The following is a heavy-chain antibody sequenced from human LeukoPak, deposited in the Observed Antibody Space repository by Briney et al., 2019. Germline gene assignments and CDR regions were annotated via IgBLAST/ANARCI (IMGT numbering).Heavy chain of an antibody. D-gene: IGHD7-27*01. CDR1: GFTFSSYS. CDR3: AREKKTGRPFDY. CDR2: ISSSSNYM. V-gene: IGHV3-21*01. Sequence: PGGSLRLSCAASGFTFSSYSMNWVRQAPGKGLEWVSSISSSSNYMYYADSVKDRFTISRDNAKNSLYLQMNSLRAEDTAVYYCAREKKTGRPFDYWGQGTLVTVSS. J-gene: IGHJ4*02.